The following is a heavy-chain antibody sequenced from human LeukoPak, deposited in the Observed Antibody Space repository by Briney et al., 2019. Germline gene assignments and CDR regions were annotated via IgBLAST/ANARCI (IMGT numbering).Heavy chain of an antibody. CDR2: ISGSGGST. V-gene: IGHV3-23*01. CDR1: GFTFSSYG. D-gene: IGHD2-15*01. CDR3: AKDRSAAVVAALGY. Sequence: GGSLRLSCAASGFTFSSYGMSWVRQAPGKGLEWVSAISGSGGSTYYADSVKGRFTISRDNSKNTLYLQMNSLRAEDTAVYYCAKDRSAAVVAALGYWGQGTLVTVSS. J-gene: IGHJ4*02.